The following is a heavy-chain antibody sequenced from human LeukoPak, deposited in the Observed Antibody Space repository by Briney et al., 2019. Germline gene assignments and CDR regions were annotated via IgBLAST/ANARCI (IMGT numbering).Heavy chain of an antibody. CDR2: ISSSSSTI. Sequence: PGGSLRLSCAASGFTFSSYSMNWVRQAPGKGLEWVSYISSSSSTIYYADSVKGRFTISRDNAKNSLYLQMNGLRAEDTAVYYCARDSYYYDSSGYNLDYWGQGTLVTVSS. J-gene: IGHJ4*02. CDR1: GFTFSSYS. D-gene: IGHD3-22*01. V-gene: IGHV3-48*01. CDR3: ARDSYYYDSSGYNLDY.